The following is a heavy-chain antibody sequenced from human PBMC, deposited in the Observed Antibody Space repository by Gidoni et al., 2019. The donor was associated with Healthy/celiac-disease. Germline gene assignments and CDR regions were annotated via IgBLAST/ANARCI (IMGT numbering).Heavy chain of an antibody. D-gene: IGHD6-6*01. CDR1: GGSISSYY. CDR2: IYTSGST. Sequence: QVQLQESSPGLVKPSETLSLTCTVSGGSISSYYWSWIRQPAGQGLEWIGRIYTSGSTNYNPSLKSRVTMSVDTSKNQFSLKLSSVTAADTAVYYCARGGAHSSSSAYDYWGQGTLVTVSS. V-gene: IGHV4-4*07. CDR3: ARGGAHSSSSAYDY. J-gene: IGHJ4*02.